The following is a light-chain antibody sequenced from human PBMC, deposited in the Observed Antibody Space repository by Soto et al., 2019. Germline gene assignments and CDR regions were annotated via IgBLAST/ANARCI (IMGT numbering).Light chain of an antibody. V-gene: IGKV1-33*01. CDR3: QQYDHLTIT. Sequence: DVQMTQSPSYLSSSLGDTITITCQATQDISNYLNWYQQKPGEAPKLLIYDASKLETGVPSRFSGSGSGTDCTFTISSLKTEDGSTYHCQQYDHLTITFGQGTRLEIK. CDR1: QDISNY. CDR2: DAS. J-gene: IGKJ5*01.